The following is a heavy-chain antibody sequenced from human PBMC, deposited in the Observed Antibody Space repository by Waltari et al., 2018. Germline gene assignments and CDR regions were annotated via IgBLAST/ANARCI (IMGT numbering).Heavy chain of an antibody. V-gene: IGHV3-53*01. CDR1: GLAVSSDY. D-gene: IGHD2-15*01. CDR2: IHSGGTT. J-gene: IGHJ4*02. Sequence: EVQLVESGGGLIQHGGSLSLSCAATGLAVSSDYMSWVRQAPGKGLEWISVIHSGGTTYYSDSVKGRFTISRDKSKNTLYLQMNSLRAEDTAVYYCARVQGWPTIPDYWGQGTLVTVSS. CDR3: ARVQGWPTIPDY.